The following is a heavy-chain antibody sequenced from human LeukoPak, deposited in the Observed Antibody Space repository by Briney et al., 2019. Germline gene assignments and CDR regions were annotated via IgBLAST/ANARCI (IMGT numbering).Heavy chain of an antibody. CDR3: ARAYSTWFDP. J-gene: IGHJ5*02. CDR2: ISGSTNYI. D-gene: IGHD6-13*01. V-gene: IGHV3-21*01. CDR1: GFTFSDYS. Sequence: PGGSLRLSCAASGFTFSDYSMNWVRQAPGKGLEWVSSISGSTNYIYYADSLKGRFTISRDNAKNSLYLQMNSLRAEDTAVYYCARAYSTWFDPWGQGTLVTVSS.